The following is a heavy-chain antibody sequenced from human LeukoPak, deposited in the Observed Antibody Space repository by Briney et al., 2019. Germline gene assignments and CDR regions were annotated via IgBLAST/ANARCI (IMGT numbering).Heavy chain of an antibody. CDR1: GFTFDDYA. Sequence: GGSLRLSCAASGFTFDDYAMHWVRQAPGKGLEWVSGISWNSGSIGYADSVKGRFTISRDNAKNTLYLQMNSLRAEDTALYYCAKDICSSTSCYDYYYYGMDVWGQGTTVTVSS. CDR2: ISWNSGSI. D-gene: IGHD2-2*01. J-gene: IGHJ6*02. CDR3: AKDICSSTSCYDYYYYGMDV. V-gene: IGHV3-9*01.